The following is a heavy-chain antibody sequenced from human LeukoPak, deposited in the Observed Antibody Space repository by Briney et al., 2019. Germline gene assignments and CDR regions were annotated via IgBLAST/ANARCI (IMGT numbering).Heavy chain of an antibody. CDR1: GFTFSSYA. Sequence: GGSLRLSCAASGFTFSSYAMHWVRQAPGKGLEWVAVISYDGSNKYYADSVKGRFTISRDNSKNTLYLQMNSLRAEDTAVYYCAREELYCSSTSCYSLGDRMDVWGQGTTVTVSS. V-gene: IGHV3-30-3*01. CDR3: AREELYCSSTSCYSLGDRMDV. CDR2: ISYDGSNK. J-gene: IGHJ6*02. D-gene: IGHD2-2*01.